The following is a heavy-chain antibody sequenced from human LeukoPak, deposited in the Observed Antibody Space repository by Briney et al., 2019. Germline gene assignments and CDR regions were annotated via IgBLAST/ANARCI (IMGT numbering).Heavy chain of an antibody. CDR1: GASISNYY. Sequence: SETLSLTCTVSGASISNYYWSWIRQPPGKGLEWIGNIYYSGNTNYNPSLKSRVTISVDTSKNQFSLKLSSVTAADTAVYYCARRNDFDIWGQGTMVTVSS. J-gene: IGHJ3*02. CDR2: IYYSGNT. V-gene: IGHV4-59*08. CDR3: ARRNDFDI.